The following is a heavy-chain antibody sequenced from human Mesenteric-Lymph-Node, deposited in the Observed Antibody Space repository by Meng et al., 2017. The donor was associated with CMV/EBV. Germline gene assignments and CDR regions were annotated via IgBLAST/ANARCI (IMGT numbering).Heavy chain of an antibody. Sequence: GESLKISCAASGFTVSSNYMNWVRQAPGKGLEWVSVIYTGGSIYYADSVKGRFTISRDNSKNTLYLQMNSLRAEDTAVYYCARPPRRAIAAQYWGQGTLVTVSS. CDR3: ARPPRRAIAAQY. CDR2: IYTGGSI. D-gene: IGHD6-6*01. CDR1: GFTVSSNY. J-gene: IGHJ4*02. V-gene: IGHV3-53*05.